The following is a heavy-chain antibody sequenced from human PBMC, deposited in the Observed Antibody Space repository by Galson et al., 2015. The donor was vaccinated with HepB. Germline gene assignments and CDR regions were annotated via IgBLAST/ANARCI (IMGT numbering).Heavy chain of an antibody. CDR2: ISYDGSNK. CDR1: GFTFRSYG. V-gene: IGHV3-30*03. D-gene: IGHD3-10*02. Sequence: SLRLSCAASGFTFRSYGMHWVRQAPGKGLEWVAVISYDGSNKYYADSVKGRFTISRDNSKNTLYLEMSSLRAEDTAMYYCVMFGDNLGAYFDNWGQGTLVTVSS. CDR3: VMFGDNLGAYFDN. J-gene: IGHJ4*02.